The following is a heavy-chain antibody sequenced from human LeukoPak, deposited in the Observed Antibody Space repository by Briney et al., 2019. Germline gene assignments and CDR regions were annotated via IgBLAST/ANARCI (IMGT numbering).Heavy chain of an antibody. Sequence: SETLSLTCAVSGGSISSGGYSWSWIRQPPGKGLEWIGYIYHSGSTYYNPSLKSRVTISVDRSKNQFTLKLSSVTAADTAVYYCARAPWPYSGSYSTTQIYYYGMDVWGQGTTVTVSS. CDR1: GGSISSGGYS. D-gene: IGHD1-26*01. CDR2: IYHSGST. V-gene: IGHV4-30-2*01. CDR3: ARAPWPYSGSYSTTQIYYYGMDV. J-gene: IGHJ6*02.